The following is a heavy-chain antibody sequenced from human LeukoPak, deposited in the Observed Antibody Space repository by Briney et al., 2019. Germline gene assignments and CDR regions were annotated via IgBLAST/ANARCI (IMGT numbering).Heavy chain of an antibody. Sequence: GSLRLSCAASGFTLSSYEMQWVRQGPGKGLVWVSRINSDGSRTGYAGSVKGRFTISRDNAKNTLYLQMNSLRAEDTAIYYCARELPREVTLDYWGQGTLVTVSS. D-gene: IGHD2-21*02. CDR1: GFTLSSYE. V-gene: IGHV3-74*01. CDR2: INSDGSRT. CDR3: ARELPREVTLDY. J-gene: IGHJ4*02.